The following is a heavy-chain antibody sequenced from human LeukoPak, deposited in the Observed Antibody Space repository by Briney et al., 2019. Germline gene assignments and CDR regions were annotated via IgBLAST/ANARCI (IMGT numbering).Heavy chain of an antibody. D-gene: IGHD3-22*01. Sequence: GRSLRLSCAASGFTFSSFAMHWVRQAPGKGLEWVAVISYDGSNKYYADSVKGRFTISRDNSKNTLYLQMNSLRAEDTAVYYCARDRYDSSGYPDYWGQGTLVTVSS. V-gene: IGHV3-30-3*01. J-gene: IGHJ4*02. CDR1: GFTFSSFA. CDR2: ISYDGSNK. CDR3: ARDRYDSSGYPDY.